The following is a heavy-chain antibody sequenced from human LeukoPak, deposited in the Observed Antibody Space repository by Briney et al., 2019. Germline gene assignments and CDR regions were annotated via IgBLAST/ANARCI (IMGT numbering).Heavy chain of an antibody. D-gene: IGHD6-13*01. CDR1: GGSISSYY. J-gene: IGHJ4*02. Sequence: PSETLSLTCTVSGGSISSYYWSWIRQPPGKGLEWIGYIYYSGSTNYNPSLKSRVTISVDTSKNQFSLKLSSVTAADTAVYYCARVSSSWYTFDHWGQGPLVSVSS. CDR2: IYYSGST. V-gene: IGHV4-59*01. CDR3: ARVSSSWYTFDH.